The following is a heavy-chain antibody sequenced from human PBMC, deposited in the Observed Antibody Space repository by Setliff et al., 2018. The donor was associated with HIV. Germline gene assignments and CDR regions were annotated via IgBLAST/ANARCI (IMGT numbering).Heavy chain of an antibody. J-gene: IGHJ4*02. Sequence: SETLSLTCAVYGGSFSDYFWSWIRQPPGKRLEWIGEINHTGSTKYNPSLKSRVSISVDTSKNQFSLRLTSVTAADTAVYHCARVGSVGYYRFFDYWGQGALVTVS. CDR2: INHTGST. D-gene: IGHD1-26*01. CDR3: ARVGSVGYYRFFDY. CDR1: GGSFSDYF. V-gene: IGHV4-34*01.